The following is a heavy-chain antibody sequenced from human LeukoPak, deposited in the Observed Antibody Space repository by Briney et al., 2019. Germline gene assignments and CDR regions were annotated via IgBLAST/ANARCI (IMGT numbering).Heavy chain of an antibody. CDR1: GFTFSSFG. V-gene: IGHV3-7*01. CDR2: INHDGTEK. J-gene: IGHJ6*02. CDR3: ARDQWAAVPVVPAANGMDV. D-gene: IGHD2-2*01. Sequence: PGGSLRLSCAASGFTFSSFGMHWVRQAPGKGLEWVANINHDGTEKHYVDSVKGRFTISRDNAKNSLYLQMNSLRAEDTAVYYCARDQWAAVPVVPAANGMDVWGQGTTVTVSS.